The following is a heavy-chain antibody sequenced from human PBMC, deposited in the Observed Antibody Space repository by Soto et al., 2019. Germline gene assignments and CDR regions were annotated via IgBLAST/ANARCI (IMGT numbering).Heavy chain of an antibody. Sequence: QVQLVESGGGVVQPGSSLRVSCVGSGFTFRSYVIHWARQAPGKGLEWVALTSYDGSDKYYDDSVRGRFTISRDNSRNTVDLQMDSLSLEDTAPYYCARWGTTGGLDVWGQGTLVSVSS. CDR1: GFTFRSYV. D-gene: IGHD3-16*01. V-gene: IGHV3-33*05. CDR2: TSYDGSDK. CDR3: ARWGTTGGLDV. J-gene: IGHJ1*01.